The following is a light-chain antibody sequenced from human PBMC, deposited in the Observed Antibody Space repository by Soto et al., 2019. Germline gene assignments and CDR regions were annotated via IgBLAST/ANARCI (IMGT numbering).Light chain of an antibody. CDR1: SSNIGIDY. Sequence: QAVVTQPPSVSAAPGQKVTISCSGSSSNIGIDYVSWYQQLPGTAPKLLIYEDNKRPSGIPDRFSGSKSGTSATLDITGLQTGDEADYYCGAWDTSLGGGIFGGGTKLTVL. CDR3: GAWDTSLGGGI. CDR2: EDN. J-gene: IGLJ2*01. V-gene: IGLV1-51*02.